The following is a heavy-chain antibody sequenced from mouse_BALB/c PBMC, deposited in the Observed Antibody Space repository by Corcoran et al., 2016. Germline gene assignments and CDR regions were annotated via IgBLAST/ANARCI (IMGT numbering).Heavy chain of an antibody. CDR3: AITTGDAIDY. J-gene: IGHJ4*01. D-gene: IGHD1-1*01. Sequence: DVQLQESGPGLVKPSQSLSLTCSVTGYSITSGYYWNWIRQFPGNKQEWMGYISYDGSNNYNPSLKNRITITRDTSKNQFFLKLNSVTTEDTATYYCAITTGDAIDYWGQGTSVTVSS. CDR2: ISYDGSN. CDR1: GYSITSGYY. V-gene: IGHV3-6*02.